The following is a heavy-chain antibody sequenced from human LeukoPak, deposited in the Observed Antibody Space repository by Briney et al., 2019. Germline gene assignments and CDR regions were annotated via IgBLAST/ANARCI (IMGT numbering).Heavy chain of an antibody. D-gene: IGHD6-13*01. CDR3: AREGIAAAGVYNWFDP. CDR2: IIPIFGTA. Sequence: SVKVSCKASGGTFSSYAISWVRQAPGQGLEWMGGIIPIFGTANCAQKFQGRVTITADESTSTAYMELSSLRSEDTAVYYCAREGIAAAGVYNWFDPWGQGTLVTVSS. V-gene: IGHV1-69*13. CDR1: GGTFSSYA. J-gene: IGHJ5*02.